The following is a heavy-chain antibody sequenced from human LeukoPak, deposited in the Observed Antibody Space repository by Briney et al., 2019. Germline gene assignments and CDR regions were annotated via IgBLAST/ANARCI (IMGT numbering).Heavy chain of an antibody. CDR2: IYYSGNT. CDR3: ASCRDGYNYAFDY. V-gene: IGHV4-39*01. CDR1: GGSISSSTHS. D-gene: IGHD5-12*01. Sequence: SETLSLTCSVSGGSISSSTHSWGWIRQPPGKGLEWIGSIYYSGNTYYNPSLKSRVTISVDTSKDQFSLKLSSVTAADTAVYYCASCRDGYNYAFDYWGQGTLVTVSS. J-gene: IGHJ4*02.